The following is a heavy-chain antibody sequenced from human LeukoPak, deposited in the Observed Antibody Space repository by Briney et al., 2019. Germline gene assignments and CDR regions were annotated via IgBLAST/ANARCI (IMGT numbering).Heavy chain of an antibody. CDR3: ARGDNWNDDYYYYYMDV. J-gene: IGHJ6*03. CDR1: GFTFSSYW. V-gene: IGHV3-74*01. Sequence: GGSLRLSCAASGFTFSSYWMHWVRQAPGKGLVWVSRINSDGSSTSYADSVKGRFTISRDNAKNTLYLQMNSLRAEDTAVYYCARGDNWNDDYYYYYMDVWGKGTTVTVSS. D-gene: IGHD1-20*01. CDR2: INSDGSST.